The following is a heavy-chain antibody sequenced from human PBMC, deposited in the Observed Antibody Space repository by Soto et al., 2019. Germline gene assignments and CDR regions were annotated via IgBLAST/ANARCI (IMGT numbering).Heavy chain of an antibody. D-gene: IGHD3-22*01. Sequence: PSETLSLTCAVSGRSISSGGYSWSWIRQPPGKGLEWIGYIYHSGSTYYNPSLKSRVTISVDRSKNQFSLKLSSVTAADTAVYYCARTYEGDWFDPWGQGTLVTVSS. CDR1: GRSISSGGYS. CDR3: ARTYEGDWFDP. J-gene: IGHJ5*02. CDR2: IYHSGST. V-gene: IGHV4-30-2*01.